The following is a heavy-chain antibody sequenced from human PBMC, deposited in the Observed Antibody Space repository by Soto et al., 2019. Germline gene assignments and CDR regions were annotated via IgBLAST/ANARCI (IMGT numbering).Heavy chain of an antibody. CDR1: GFTFSSYW. CDR2: IKQDGSEK. Sequence: GSLRLSCAAAGFTFSSYWMSWVRQAPGKGLEWVANIKQDGSEKYYVDSVKGRFTISRDNAKNSLYLQMNSLRAEDTAVYYCARDHSSGYYSKVVYYYGMDVWGQGTTVTVSS. D-gene: IGHD3-22*01. J-gene: IGHJ6*02. CDR3: ARDHSSGYYSKVVYYYGMDV. V-gene: IGHV3-7*01.